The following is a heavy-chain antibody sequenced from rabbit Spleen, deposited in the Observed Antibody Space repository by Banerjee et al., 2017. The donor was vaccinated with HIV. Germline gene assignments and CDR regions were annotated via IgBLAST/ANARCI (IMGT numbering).Heavy chain of an antibody. CDR2: IYGGSSGST. V-gene: IGHV1S40*01. D-gene: IGHD4-1*01. CDR1: GFSFSSSYY. J-gene: IGHJ3*01. Sequence: QSLEESGGDLVKPGASLTLTCTASGFSFSSSYYMCWVRQAPGKGLECIACIYGGSSGSTWYASWAKGRFTTSKTSSTTVTLQMTSLTAADTATYFCARDLDGVIGWNFGWWGQGTLVTVS. CDR3: ARDLDGVIGWNFGW.